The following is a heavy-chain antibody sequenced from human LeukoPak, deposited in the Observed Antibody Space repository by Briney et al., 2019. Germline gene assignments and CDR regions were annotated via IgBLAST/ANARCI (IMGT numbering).Heavy chain of an antibody. CDR3: ARDYTGGWNDY. CDR1: GFTFSSYA. J-gene: IGHJ4*02. V-gene: IGHV3-23*01. CDR2: ITGNAGNT. D-gene: IGHD7-27*01. Sequence: GGSLRLSCSASGFTFSSYAMSWVRQAPGKGLEWVSTITGNAGNTYYADSVKGRFSISRDNAKNSLYLQMNNLRAEDTAVYYCARDYTGGWNDYWGQGIRVTVSS.